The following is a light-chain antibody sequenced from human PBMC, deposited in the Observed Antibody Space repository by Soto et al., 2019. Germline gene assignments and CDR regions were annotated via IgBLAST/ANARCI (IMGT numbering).Light chain of an antibody. Sequence: QSALTQPASVSGSPGQSITISCTGTSSDIGGFNYVSWYQQHPGKAPKLMIYEVSNRPSGISIRFSGSKSGNTASLTISGLQAEDEGNYYCSSYTSSSTRVFGTGTKVTVL. CDR2: EVS. J-gene: IGLJ1*01. CDR3: SSYTSSSTRV. V-gene: IGLV2-14*01. CDR1: SSDIGGFNY.